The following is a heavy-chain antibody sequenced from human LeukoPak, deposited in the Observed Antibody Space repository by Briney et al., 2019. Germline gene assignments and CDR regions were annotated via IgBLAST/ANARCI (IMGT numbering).Heavy chain of an antibody. CDR1: GGSISSGDYY. CDR2: MNDSVST. CDR3: ARPYYYDSRIDP. J-gene: IGHJ5*02. D-gene: IGHD3-22*01. V-gene: IGHV4-30-4*01. Sequence: SQTLSLTCTVSGGSISSGDYYWSWLRQPPGKGLEWIAYMNDSVSTSYNTSLKTLVTMSADTSKNQLSLKLSSATAADTAVYYCARPYYYDSRIDPWGQGILVTVSS.